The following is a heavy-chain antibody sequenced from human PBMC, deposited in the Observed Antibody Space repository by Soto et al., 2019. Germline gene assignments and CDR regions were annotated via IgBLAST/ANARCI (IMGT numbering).Heavy chain of an antibody. V-gene: IGHV3-23*04. CDR2: ISGSGGST. Sequence: EVQLVESGGGLVQPGGSLRLSCAASGFTFSSYAMSWVRQAPGKGLEWVSAISGSGGSTYYADSVKGRFTISRDNSKNTLYLQMNSLRAEDTAVYYCAKDQGDYVWGSYPYDYWGQGTLVTVSS. CDR3: AKDQGDYVWGSYPYDY. D-gene: IGHD3-16*02. CDR1: GFTFSSYA. J-gene: IGHJ4*02.